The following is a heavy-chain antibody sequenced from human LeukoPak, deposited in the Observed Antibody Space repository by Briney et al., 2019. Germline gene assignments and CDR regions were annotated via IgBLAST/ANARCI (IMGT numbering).Heavy chain of an antibody. CDR2: IYYSGST. J-gene: IGHJ4*02. Sequence: SETLSLTCTVSGGSISSSSYYLGWIRQPPGKGLEWLGSIYYSGSTYYNPSLKSRVTISVDTSKNQFSLKLSSVTAADTAVYYCARHPRIAVAGLDYWGQGTLVTVSS. CDR3: ARHPRIAVAGLDY. D-gene: IGHD6-19*01. CDR1: GGSISSSSYY. V-gene: IGHV4-39*01.